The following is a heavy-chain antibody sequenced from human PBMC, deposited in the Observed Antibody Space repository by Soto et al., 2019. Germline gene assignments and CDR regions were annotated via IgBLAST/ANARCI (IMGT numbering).Heavy chain of an antibody. D-gene: IGHD6-19*01. J-gene: IGHJ6*02. Sequence: QVQLEQSGGEVNKPGSSVKVSCKASGVTFSKFIMTWVRQAPGLGLEWVGAIIPIFGTANYAQKFQGRVTITAEESTSTSYLEVSNLRSEDTAVYYCAKVRYSSPMGYYYGMDVWGQGTAVTVSS. CDR1: GVTFSKFI. CDR3: AKVRYSSPMGYYYGMDV. V-gene: IGHV1-69*01. CDR2: IIPIFGTA.